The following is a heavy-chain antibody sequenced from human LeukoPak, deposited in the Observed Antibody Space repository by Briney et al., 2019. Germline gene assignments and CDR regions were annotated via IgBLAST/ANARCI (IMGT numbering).Heavy chain of an antibody. CDR3: ARGRSTGYPYYFEY. CDR1: GYTFTSYD. Sequence: GASVKVSCKASGYTFTSYDINWVRQATGQGLEWMGWMNPNSGSTGYAQKSQGRVTITRNTSITTAYMELGGLRSEDTAVYYCARGRSTGYPYYFEYWGQGTLVTVSS. V-gene: IGHV1-8*03. J-gene: IGHJ4*02. D-gene: IGHD5-12*01. CDR2: MNPNSGST.